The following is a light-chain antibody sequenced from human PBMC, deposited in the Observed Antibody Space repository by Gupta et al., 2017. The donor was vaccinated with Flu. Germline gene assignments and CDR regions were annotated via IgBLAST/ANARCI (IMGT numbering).Light chain of an antibody. V-gene: IGKV1-39*01. J-gene: IGKJ2*03. CDR3: QQSYSTPHS. CDR1: QSISSY. CDR2: AAS. Sequence: DIQMTQSPCSLSASVGDRVTITCRASQSISSYLNWYQQKPGKDPKLLIYAASSLQSGVPSRFSGSGSGTDFTLTISRLQPEDFATYYCQQSYSTPHSFGQGTKLEIK.